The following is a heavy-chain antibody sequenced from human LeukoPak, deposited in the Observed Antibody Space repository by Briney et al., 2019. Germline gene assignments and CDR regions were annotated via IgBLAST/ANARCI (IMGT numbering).Heavy chain of an antibody. J-gene: IGHJ4*02. D-gene: IGHD3-22*01. CDR3: ARQGGDYYDSSGYDY. Sequence: GGSLRLSCAASGFTFSSYSMNWVRQAPGKGLEWVSSISSSSSYIYYADSVKGRFTISRDNAKNSLYLKMNSLRAEDTAVYYCARQGGDYYDSSGYDYWGQGTLVTVSS. CDR2: ISSSSSYI. CDR1: GFTFSSYS. V-gene: IGHV3-21*01.